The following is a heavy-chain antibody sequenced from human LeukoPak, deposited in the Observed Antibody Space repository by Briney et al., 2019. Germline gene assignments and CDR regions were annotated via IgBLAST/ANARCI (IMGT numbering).Heavy chain of an antibody. V-gene: IGHV4-34*01. CDR3: ARGMGDGYNYYYYYMDV. D-gene: IGHD5-24*01. CDR1: GGSFSGYY. Sequence: SETLSLTCAVYGGSFSGYYWSWIRQPPGKGLEWIGEINHSGSTNYNPSLKSRVTISVDTSKNQFSLKLSSVTAADTAVYYCARGMGDGYNYYYYYMDVWGKGTTVTVSS. J-gene: IGHJ6*03. CDR2: INHSGST.